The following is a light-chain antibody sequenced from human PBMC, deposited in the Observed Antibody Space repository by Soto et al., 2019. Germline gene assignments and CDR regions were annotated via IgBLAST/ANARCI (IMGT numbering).Light chain of an antibody. Sequence: QLVLTQSPSASASLGASVKLTCTLSSGYSRYAIAWHQQQPEKGPRYLMKLNSDGSHSKGDGIPDRFSGSSSGAERYLTISSLQSEDEADYYCQTWGTGIHVFGTGTKLTVL. J-gene: IGLJ1*01. CDR2: LNSDGSH. V-gene: IGLV4-69*01. CDR3: QTWGTGIHV. CDR1: SGYSRYA.